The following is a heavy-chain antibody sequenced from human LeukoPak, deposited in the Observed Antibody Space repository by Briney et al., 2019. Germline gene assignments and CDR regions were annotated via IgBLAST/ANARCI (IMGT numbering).Heavy chain of an antibody. CDR2: ISGSSTHT. J-gene: IGHJ4*02. D-gene: IGHD2-2*01. Sequence: PGGSLRLSCAASGFTFSDYYMSWIRQAPGKGLEWVSYISGSSTHTNYADSAEGRFTISRDNAKKSLYLQMNSLRAEDTAVYYCATPGLLGYCSSAICAPPGYWGQGTLVTVSS. V-gene: IGHV3-11*03. CDR1: GFTFSDYY. CDR3: ATPGLLGYCSSAICAPPGY.